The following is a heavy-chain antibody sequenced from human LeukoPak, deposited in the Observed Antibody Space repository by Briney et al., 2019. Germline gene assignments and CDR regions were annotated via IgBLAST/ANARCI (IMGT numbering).Heavy chain of an antibody. V-gene: IGHV4-59*01. CDR2: IDHSGNT. Sequence: LETLSLTCTVSGGSINSNYWSWIRQPPGEGLEWIAYIDHSGNTNYNPSLKSRVTISRDMSKNQFSLKLTSVTAADTAMYYCARVGSWYYFDYWGQGILVTVSS. CDR3: ARVGSWYYFDY. CDR1: GGSINSNY. D-gene: IGHD6-19*01. J-gene: IGHJ4*02.